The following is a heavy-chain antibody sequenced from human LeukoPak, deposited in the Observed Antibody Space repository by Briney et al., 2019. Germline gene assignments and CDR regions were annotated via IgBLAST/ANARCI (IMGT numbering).Heavy chain of an antibody. D-gene: IGHD5-18*01. Sequence: GGSLRLSCAASGFTFSDYYMSWIRQAPGKGLEWVSYISSGSGTIYYAESVKGRFTVSRDNVKNSLYLQMNSLRAEDTAVYYCARDLGYSSGSDYWGQGTLVTVSS. J-gene: IGHJ4*02. V-gene: IGHV3-11*01. CDR1: GFTFSDYY. CDR2: ISSGSGTI. CDR3: ARDLGYSSGSDY.